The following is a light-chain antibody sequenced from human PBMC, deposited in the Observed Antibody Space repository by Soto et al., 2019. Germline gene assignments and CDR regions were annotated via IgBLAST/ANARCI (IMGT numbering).Light chain of an antibody. Sequence: QSVLTQPPSASGTPGQRVSISCSGSSSNIGSNTVNWYQQFPGTAPKLLIYTNNQRPSGVPDRFAGSKSGTSASVAISGLRSVDEADYYCATWDDRLTAVVFGGGTKVTV. CDR1: SSNIGSNT. CDR3: ATWDDRLTAVV. J-gene: IGLJ2*01. CDR2: TNN. V-gene: IGLV1-44*01.